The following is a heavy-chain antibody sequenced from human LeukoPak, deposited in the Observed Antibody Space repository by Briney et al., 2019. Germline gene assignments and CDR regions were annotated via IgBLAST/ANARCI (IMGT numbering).Heavy chain of an antibody. Sequence: GGSLRLSCAASGFTFSSYAIHCVRQAPGKGLEGVAVISFDGTNKYYADSVKGRFTISKDNSKNTLYLQMNSLRPEDTAVYYCAREGVMTTVLYYFDYWGQGTLVTVSS. CDR1: GFTFSSYA. V-gene: IGHV3-30-3*01. CDR2: ISFDGTNK. J-gene: IGHJ4*02. D-gene: IGHD4-17*01. CDR3: AREGVMTTVLYYFDY.